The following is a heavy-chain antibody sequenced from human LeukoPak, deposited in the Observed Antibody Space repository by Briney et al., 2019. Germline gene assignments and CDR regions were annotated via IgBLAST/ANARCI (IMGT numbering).Heavy chain of an antibody. D-gene: IGHD6-19*01. CDR1: GFTFSSYA. Sequence: GGSLRLSCAASGFTFSSYAMSWVRQAPGKGLEWVSAISGSGGSTYYADSVKGRFTISRDNAKNSLYLQMNSLRAEDTAVYYCARDTIAVAASCDYWGQGTLVTVSS. V-gene: IGHV3-23*01. J-gene: IGHJ4*02. CDR2: ISGSGGST. CDR3: ARDTIAVAASCDY.